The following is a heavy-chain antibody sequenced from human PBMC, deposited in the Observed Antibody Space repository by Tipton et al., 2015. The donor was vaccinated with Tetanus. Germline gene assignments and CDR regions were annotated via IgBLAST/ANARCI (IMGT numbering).Heavy chain of an antibody. D-gene: IGHD4-17*01. Sequence: QLVQSGAEVKKPGASVKVSCKASGYTFTSYGISWVRQAPGQGLEWMGWISAYNGNTNYAQKLQGRVTMTTDTSTSTAYMELRSLRSDDTAVHYRARDSTNYGDYEGLGYWGQGTLVTVSS. V-gene: IGHV1-18*01. CDR3: ARDSTNYGDYEGLGY. CDR1: GYTFTSYG. J-gene: IGHJ4*02. CDR2: ISAYNGNT.